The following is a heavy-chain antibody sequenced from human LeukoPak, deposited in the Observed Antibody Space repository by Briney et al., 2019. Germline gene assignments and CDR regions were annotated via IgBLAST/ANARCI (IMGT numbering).Heavy chain of an antibody. CDR3: ARDLRYLGYCTGGSCYSGGYYFDY. V-gene: IGHV3-7*01. CDR2: INQDGNEK. CDR1: GFTFNNYG. Sequence: GSLRLSCAVSGFTFNNYGMTWVLQPPGEGLEWVANINQDGNEKYYVDSVKGRFTISRDNAKNSVYLQMNSLRAEDTAVYYCARDLRYLGYCTGGSCYSGGYYFDYWGQGTLVTVSS. D-gene: IGHD2-15*01. J-gene: IGHJ4*02.